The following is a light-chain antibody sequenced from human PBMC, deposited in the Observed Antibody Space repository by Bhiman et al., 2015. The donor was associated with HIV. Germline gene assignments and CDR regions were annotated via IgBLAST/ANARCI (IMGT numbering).Light chain of an antibody. J-gene: IGLJ1*01. V-gene: IGLV1-44*01. CDR1: SSNIGSNT. CDR2: N. CDR3: AVWDDSLNGYV. Sequence: LTQPPSASGTPGQRVTISCSGSSSNIGSNTVNWYQQFPGTAPKLLIYNQRPSGVPDRFSGSKSGTSASLAISGLQAEDEADYHCAVWDDSLNGYVFGTGTKVTVV.